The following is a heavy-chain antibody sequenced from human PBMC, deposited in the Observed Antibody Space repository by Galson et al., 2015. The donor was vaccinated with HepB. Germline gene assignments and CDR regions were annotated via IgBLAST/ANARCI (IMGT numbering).Heavy chain of an antibody. CDR2: ISAYNGNT. CDR3: ARADIAAAGTYYFDY. J-gene: IGHJ4*02. Sequence: SVKVSCKASGYTFTSYGISWVRQAPGQGLEWMGWISAYNGNTNYAQKLQGRVTMTTDTSTSTAYMELRSLRSDDAAVYYCARADIAAAGTYYFDYWGQGTLVTVSS. CDR1: GYTFTSYG. V-gene: IGHV1-18*04. D-gene: IGHD6-13*01.